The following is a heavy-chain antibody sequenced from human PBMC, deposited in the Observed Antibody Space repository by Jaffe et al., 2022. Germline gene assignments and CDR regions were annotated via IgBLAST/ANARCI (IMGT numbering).Heavy chain of an antibody. CDR1: GFTFGDYA. V-gene: IGHV3-49*04. J-gene: IGHJ4*02. CDR2: IRSKAYGGTT. Sequence: EVQLVESGGGLVQPGRSLRLSCTASGFTFGDYAMSWVRQAPGKGLEWVGFIRSKAYGGTTEYAASVKGRFTISRDDSKSIAYLQMNSLKTEDTAVYYCTRAGWFGEPPLVDYWGQGTLVTVSS. D-gene: IGHD3-10*01. CDR3: TRAGWFGEPPLVDY.